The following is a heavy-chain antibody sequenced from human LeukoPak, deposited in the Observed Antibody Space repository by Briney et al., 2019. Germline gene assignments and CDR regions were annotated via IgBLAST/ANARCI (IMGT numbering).Heavy chain of an antibody. CDR2: IIPIFGTA. V-gene: IGHV1-69*13. D-gene: IGHD2-2*02. CDR1: GGTFSSYA. J-gene: IGHJ5*02. CDR3: ARGGVVPAAIPWFDP. Sequence: SVKVSCKASGGTFSSYAISWVRQAPGQGLEWMGGIIPIFGTANYAQKFQGRVTITADGSTSTAYMELSSLRSEDTAVYYCARGGVVPAAIPWFDPWGQGTLVTVSS.